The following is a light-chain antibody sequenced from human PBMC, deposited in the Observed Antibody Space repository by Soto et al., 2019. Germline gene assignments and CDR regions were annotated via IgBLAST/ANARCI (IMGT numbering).Light chain of an antibody. V-gene: IGLV2-14*01. CDR2: DVI. Sequence: QSALTQPASVSGSPGQSITVSCTGTSCNVVTFYDVSWYQQHPGKAPKLMIYDVIHRPSGASNRFSGSKSGSTASLTISGPQAEDDDYYYCSSYTRSGTYVFGTGTKVTVL. CDR1: SCNVVTFYD. J-gene: IGLJ1*01. CDR3: SSYTRSGTYV.